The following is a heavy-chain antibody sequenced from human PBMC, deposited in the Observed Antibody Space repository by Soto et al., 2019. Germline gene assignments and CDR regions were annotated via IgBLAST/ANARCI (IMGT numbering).Heavy chain of an antibody. CDR3: ARVTTMGGY. CDR2: IKQDGSEK. CDR1: GFRFRDYW. V-gene: IGHV3-7*01. D-gene: IGHD4-17*01. J-gene: IGHJ4*02. Sequence: EVQLVESGGGLVQPGGSLRLSCAASGFRFRDYWMYWVRQPPGKGLEWVANIKQDGSEKYYVDPVKGRFTISRDNASNSLCLQLDSLSAEDTAVYFCARVTTMGGYWGQGTLVTVSS.